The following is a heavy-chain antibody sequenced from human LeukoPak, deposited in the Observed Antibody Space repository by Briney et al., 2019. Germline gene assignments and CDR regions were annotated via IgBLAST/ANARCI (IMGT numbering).Heavy chain of an antibody. J-gene: IGHJ4*02. V-gene: IGHV3-11*01. CDR3: AKSKVVIIAFDY. CDR1: GFTFSDYY. D-gene: IGHD3-3*01. CDR2: ISSSGSTI. Sequence: GGSLRLSCAASGFTFSDYYMSWIRQAPGKGLEWVSYISSSGSTIYYADSVKGRFTISRDNSKNTLYLQMNSLRAEDTAVYYCAKSKVVIIAFDYWGQGTLVTVSS.